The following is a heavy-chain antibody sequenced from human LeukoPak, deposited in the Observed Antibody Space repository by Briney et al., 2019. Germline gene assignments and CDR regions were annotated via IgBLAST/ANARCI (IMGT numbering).Heavy chain of an antibody. CDR2: INPSGGST. J-gene: IGHJ6*04. Sequence: ASVKVSCKASGYTFTSYYMHWVRQAPGQGLEWMGIINPSGGSTSYAQKFQGRVTMTRVTSTSTVYMELSSLRSEDTAVYYCARDIVVVPAATEDYYYYGMDVWGKGTTVTVSS. CDR1: GYTFTSYY. CDR3: ARDIVVVPAATEDYYYYGMDV. V-gene: IGHV1-46*01. D-gene: IGHD2-2*01.